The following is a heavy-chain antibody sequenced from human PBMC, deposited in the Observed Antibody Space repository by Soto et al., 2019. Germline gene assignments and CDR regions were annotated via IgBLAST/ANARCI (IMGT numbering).Heavy chain of an antibody. D-gene: IGHD3-10*02. J-gene: IGHJ6*02. CDR2: MNPNSGNT. V-gene: IGHV1-8*01. CDR1: GYTFTSYD. Sequence: QVQLVQSGAEVKKPGASVKVSCKASGYTFTSYDINWVRQATGQGLEWMGWMNPNSGNTGYAQKFQGRVTMTRNTSIITAYMELSSLRSEDTAVYYCARPRRCSYYYGMDVWGQGTAVTVSS. CDR3: ARPRRCSYYYGMDV.